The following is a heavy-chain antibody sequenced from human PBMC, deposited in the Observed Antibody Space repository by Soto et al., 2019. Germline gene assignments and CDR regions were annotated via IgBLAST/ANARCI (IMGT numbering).Heavy chain of an antibody. CDR2: IYSGGNT. J-gene: IGHJ6*02. V-gene: IGHV3-53*01. Sequence: PGGSLRLSCAASGFSVSSNYMSWVRQAPGKGLEWVSVIYSGGNTHYADSVKGRFTISRDNSKNTLYLQMNSLRAADTAVYYCARDSTWIPYYHYGMDVWGQGTTVTVSS. CDR1: GFSVSSNY. D-gene: IGHD5-18*01. CDR3: ARDSTWIPYYHYGMDV.